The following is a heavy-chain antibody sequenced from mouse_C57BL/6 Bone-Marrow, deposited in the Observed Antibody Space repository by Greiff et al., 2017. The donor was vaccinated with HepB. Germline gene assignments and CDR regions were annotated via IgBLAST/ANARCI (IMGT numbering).Heavy chain of an antibody. D-gene: IGHD1-1*01. CDR1: GYSITSGYY. CDR2: ISYDGSN. J-gene: IGHJ3*01. CDR3: AREGYYYGSSYSAAWFAY. Sequence: VQLKESGPGLVKPSQSLSLTCSVTGYSITSGYYWNWIRQFPGTKLEWMGYISYDGSNNYNPSLKNRISFTRDTSKNQFFLKLNSVTTEDTATYYCAREGYYYGSSYSAAWFAYWGQGTLVTVSA. V-gene: IGHV3-6*01.